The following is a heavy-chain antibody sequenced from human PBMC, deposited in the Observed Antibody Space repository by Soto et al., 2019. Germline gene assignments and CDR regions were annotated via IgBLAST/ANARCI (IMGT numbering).Heavy chain of an antibody. CDR1: GYSFTSYW. CDR3: ARWGGIAAAGTGDYYYYGMDV. V-gene: IGHV5-51*01. Sequence: GESLKISCKGSGYSFTSYWIGWVRQMPGKGLEWMGIIYPGDSDTRYSPSFQGQVTISADKSISTAYLQWSSLKASDTAMYYCARWGGIAAAGTGDYYYYGMDVWGQGTTVTVSS. D-gene: IGHD6-13*01. CDR2: IYPGDSDT. J-gene: IGHJ6*02.